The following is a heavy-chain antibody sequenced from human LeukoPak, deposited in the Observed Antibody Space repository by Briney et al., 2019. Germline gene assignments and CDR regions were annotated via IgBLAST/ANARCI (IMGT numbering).Heavy chain of an antibody. CDR1: GYIFIDYE. Sequence: GASVKASCKTSGYIFIDYEISWVRQAPGQGLEWMGWMNPKSGDTGYEQKFQGRITITRDSSISTVYMELSSLRSEDTALYYCARGRYMDVWGKGTTVTVSS. CDR3: ARGRYMDV. V-gene: IGHV1-8*02. CDR2: MNPKSGDT. J-gene: IGHJ6*03.